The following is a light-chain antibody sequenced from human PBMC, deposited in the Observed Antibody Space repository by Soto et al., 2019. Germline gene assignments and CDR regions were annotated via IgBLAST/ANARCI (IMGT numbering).Light chain of an antibody. Sequence: QSVLTQPPSTSGTPGQRVTIPCSGSRSNIGSNTVTWYQQLPGTAPKLLIYSNNQRPSGVPDRFSGSKSGTSASLAMSGLQFEDEADYYGAAWDDSLNGSYVFGTGTKVTVL. CDR1: RSNIGSNT. J-gene: IGLJ1*01. CDR3: AAWDDSLNGSYV. CDR2: SNN. V-gene: IGLV1-44*01.